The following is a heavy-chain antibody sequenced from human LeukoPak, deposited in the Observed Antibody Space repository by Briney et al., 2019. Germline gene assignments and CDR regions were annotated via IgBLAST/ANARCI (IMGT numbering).Heavy chain of an antibody. CDR2: ISSSGSTI. D-gene: IGHD3-22*01. Sequence: GGSLRLSCAASGFTFSSYEMNWVRQAPGKGLEWVSHISSSGSTIDYADSVKGRFTISRDNAKNSLYLQMNSLRAEDTAVYYCARDLGQYYDTSDNWFDPWGQGTLVTVSS. CDR3: ARDLGQYYDTSDNWFDP. CDR1: GFTFSSYE. J-gene: IGHJ5*02. V-gene: IGHV3-48*03.